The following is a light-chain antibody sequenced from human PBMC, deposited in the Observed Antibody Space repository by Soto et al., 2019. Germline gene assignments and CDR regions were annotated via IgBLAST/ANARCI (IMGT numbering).Light chain of an antibody. V-gene: IGLV1-47*02. CDR1: SSNIGAGYD. Sequence: QSVLTQPHSVSGAPGQRVTISCTGSSSNIGAGYDVHWYQQLPGTAPKLLIYSNNQRPSGVPDRFSGSKSGTSASLAISGLRSEDEADYYCAAWDDSLSGYVFGTGTKVTVL. CDR2: SNN. J-gene: IGLJ1*01. CDR3: AAWDDSLSGYV.